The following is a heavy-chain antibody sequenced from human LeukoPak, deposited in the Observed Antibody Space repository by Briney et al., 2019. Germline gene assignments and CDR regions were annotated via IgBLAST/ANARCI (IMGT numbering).Heavy chain of an antibody. D-gene: IGHD4-17*01. CDR2: IIPIFGTA. Sequence: ASVKVSCKASGGTFSSYAISWVRQATGQGLEWMGGIIPIFGTANYAQKFQGRVTITADESTSTAYMELSSLRSEDTAVYYCARTYGDYVVAFDIWGQGTMVTVSS. CDR3: ARTYGDYVVAFDI. CDR1: GGTFSSYA. J-gene: IGHJ3*02. V-gene: IGHV1-69*13.